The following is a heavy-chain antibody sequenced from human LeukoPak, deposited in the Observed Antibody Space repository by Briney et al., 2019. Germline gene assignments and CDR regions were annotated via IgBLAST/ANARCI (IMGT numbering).Heavy chain of an antibody. Sequence: ASVKVSCKASGYTFTSYYMHWVRQAPGEGLEWKGIINPSGGSTSYAQKYQGRVTMTRDTSTSTVYMELSSLRSEDTSVYYCARDLAQGGGSKFWGQGTLVTGPS. V-gene: IGHV1-46*01. J-gene: IGHJ4*02. CDR1: GYTFTSYY. D-gene: IGHD3-16*01. CDR3: ARDLAQGGGSKF. CDR2: INPSGGST.